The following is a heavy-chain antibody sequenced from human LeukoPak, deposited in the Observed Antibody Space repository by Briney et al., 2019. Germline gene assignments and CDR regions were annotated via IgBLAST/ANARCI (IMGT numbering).Heavy chain of an antibody. CDR1: GITFSNSA. CDR3: VKSAGKDGYRDVFDI. D-gene: IGHD5-24*01. Sequence: GGSLRLSCVPSGITFSNSALGWVRQAPGKGLEWVSTITKSGDQTHYADSVRGLFTISRDIFKNTLYLQMNSLRAEDTAVYHCVKSAGKDGYRDVFDIWGQGTVVTVSS. V-gene: IGHV3-23*01. CDR2: ITKSGDQT. J-gene: IGHJ3*02.